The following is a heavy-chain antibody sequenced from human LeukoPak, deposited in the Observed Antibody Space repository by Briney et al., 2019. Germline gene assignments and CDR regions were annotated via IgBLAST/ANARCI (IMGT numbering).Heavy chain of an antibody. CDR1: GFTFSSYA. V-gene: IGHV3-23*01. Sequence: QPGGSLRLSCAASGFTFSSYAMSWVRQAPGKGLEWVSAISGSGGSTYYADSVKGRFTISRDNSKNTLYLQMNSRRAEDTAVYYCAKGALDILTGYYIDWGQGPLVTVSS. D-gene: IGHD3-9*01. J-gene: IGHJ4*02. CDR2: ISGSGGST. CDR3: AKGALDILTGYYID.